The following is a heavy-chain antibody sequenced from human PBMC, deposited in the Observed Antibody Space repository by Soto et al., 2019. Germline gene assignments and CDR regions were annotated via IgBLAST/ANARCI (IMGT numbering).Heavy chain of an antibody. CDR3: AKNGTTRPWFAP. Sequence: LSLTCTVSGGSISNGNYYWSWIRQLPGKGLEWIGNIYYIGTTSYNPSLKSRVTMSIDTSKNQFSLKLRSVVAADTAMYYCAKNGTTRPWFAPWGQGTLVTVSS. V-gene: IGHV4-31*03. J-gene: IGHJ5*02. D-gene: IGHD1-1*01. CDR2: IYYIGTT. CDR1: GGSISNGNYY.